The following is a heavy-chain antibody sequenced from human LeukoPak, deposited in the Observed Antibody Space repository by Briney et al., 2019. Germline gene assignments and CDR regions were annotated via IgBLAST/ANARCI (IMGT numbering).Heavy chain of an antibody. D-gene: IGHD1-26*01. CDR2: ISHSGST. V-gene: IGHV4-38-2*02. CDR3: ARVLLVGAILDDFDY. Sequence: SETLSLTCTVSGYSISSGYYWGWIRQPPGKGLEWIGSISHSGSTYYNPSLKSRVSISVDTSKNQFSLRLSSVTAADTAVYYCARVLLVGAILDDFDYWGQGTLVTVSS. J-gene: IGHJ4*02. CDR1: GYSISSGYY.